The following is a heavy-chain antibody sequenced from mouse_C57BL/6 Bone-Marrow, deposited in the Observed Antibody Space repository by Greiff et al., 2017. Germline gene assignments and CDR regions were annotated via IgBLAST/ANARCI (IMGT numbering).Heavy chain of an antibody. Sequence: QVQLKQPGAELVMPGASVKLSCKASGYTFTSYWMHWVKQRPGQGLEWIGEIDPSDSYTNYNQKFKGKSTLTVDKSSSTAYMQLSSLTSEDSAGYYCARRAFDYWGQGTTLTVSS. J-gene: IGHJ2*01. D-gene: IGHD3-1*01. CDR3: ARRAFDY. CDR2: IDPSDSYT. CDR1: GYTFTSYW. V-gene: IGHV1-69*01.